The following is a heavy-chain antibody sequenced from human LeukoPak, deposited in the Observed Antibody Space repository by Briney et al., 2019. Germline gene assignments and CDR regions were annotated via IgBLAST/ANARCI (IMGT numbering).Heavy chain of an antibody. V-gene: IGHV3-74*01. D-gene: IGHD1-26*01. CDR3: ARDGSWLSGSYGDY. J-gene: IGHJ4*02. CDR1: GFTFSSYW. CDR2: INSDGSST. Sequence: PGRSLRLSCAASGFTFSSYWMHWVRHAPGKGLVWVSRINSDGSSTSYTDSVKGRFTISRDNAKNTLYLQVNSLRAEDTAVYYCARDGSWLSGSYGDYWGQGTLVTVSS.